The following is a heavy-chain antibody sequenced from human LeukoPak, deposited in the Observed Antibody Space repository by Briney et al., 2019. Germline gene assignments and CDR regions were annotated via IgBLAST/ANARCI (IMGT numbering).Heavy chain of an antibody. V-gene: IGHV1-18*01. CDR2: ISAYNGNT. CDR3: ARDQQYYDFWSGTYYYYMDV. J-gene: IGHJ6*03. CDR1: GYTFTSYG. D-gene: IGHD3-3*01. Sequence: ASVKVSCKASGYTFTSYGISWVRQAPGQGLEWMGWISAYNGNTNYAQKLQGRVTMTTDTSTSTAYMELRSLRSDDTAVYYCARDQQYYDFWSGTYYYYMDVWGKGTTVTVSS.